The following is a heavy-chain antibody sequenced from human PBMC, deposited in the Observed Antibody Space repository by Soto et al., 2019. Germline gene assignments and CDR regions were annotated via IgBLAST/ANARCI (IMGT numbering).Heavy chain of an antibody. Sequence: PGESLKISCKGSGYSFTSYWIGWVRQMPGKGLEWMGIIYPGDSDTRYSPSFQDQVTMSVDKSMGTDYLQWSSLKASDTAMYYCVRHSAKIASSVGPRSFVYGGQGTLVNVSS. V-gene: IGHV5-51*01. J-gene: IGHJ4*02. CDR1: GYSFTSYW. CDR3: VRHSAKIASSVGPRSFVY. D-gene: IGHD3-22*01. CDR2: IYPGDSDT.